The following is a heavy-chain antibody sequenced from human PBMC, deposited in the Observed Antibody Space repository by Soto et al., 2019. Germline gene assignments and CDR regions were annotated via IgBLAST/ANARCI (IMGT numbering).Heavy chain of an antibody. D-gene: IGHD6-19*01. CDR1: GGSINSSSYF. V-gene: IGHV4-39*01. Sequence: SETLSLTCSVSGGSINSSSYFWGWVRQPPGKGLEWIGSIYYSGSTYYSPSLRSRVTISVDTSKNQFSLKLSSVTAADTAVFYCARHYSSGSRNWFDPRGQGTLVTVSS. CDR3: ARHYSSGSRNWFDP. J-gene: IGHJ5*02. CDR2: IYYSGST.